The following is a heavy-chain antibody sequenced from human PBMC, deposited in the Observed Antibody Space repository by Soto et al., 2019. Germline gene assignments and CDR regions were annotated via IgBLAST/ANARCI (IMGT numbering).Heavy chain of an antibody. CDR1: GFTFSSYW. V-gene: IGHV3-74*01. D-gene: IGHD6-19*01. CDR3: ARDVAPISVAGTDFDY. J-gene: IGHJ4*02. CDR2: IKSDGSST. Sequence: GALRLSCAASGFTFSSYWMHWVRQAPGKGLVWVSRIKSDGSSTSYADSVKGRFSISRDNAKNTLYLQMNSLRAEDTAVYYCARDVAPISVAGTDFDYWGQGTQVTVSS.